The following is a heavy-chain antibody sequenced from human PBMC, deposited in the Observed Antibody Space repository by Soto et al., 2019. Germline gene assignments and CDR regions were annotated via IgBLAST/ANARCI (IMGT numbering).Heavy chain of an antibody. V-gene: IGHV3-73*01. CDR3: TRLTEQLVQGLDS. Sequence: GGSLRLSCAASGFTFSGSAVHWVRQASGKGLEWVGRIRSKANSYATAYAAPVKGRFTISRDDSKNTAYLQMSSLKTEDTALYYCTRLTEQLVQGLDSWGQGTLVTVSS. D-gene: IGHD6-6*01. J-gene: IGHJ4*02. CDR1: GFTFSGSA. CDR2: IRSKANSYAT.